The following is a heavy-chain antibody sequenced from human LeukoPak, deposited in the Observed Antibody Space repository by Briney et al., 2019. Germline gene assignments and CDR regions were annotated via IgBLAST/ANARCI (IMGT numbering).Heavy chain of an antibody. V-gene: IGHV4-30-4*01. D-gene: IGHD6-13*01. CDR1: GGSISSGDYY. Sequence: SQTLSLTCTVSGGSISSGDYYWSWIRQPPGKGLEWIGYIYYSGTTYYNPSLKSRVTISVATSKNQFSLKLSSVTAADTAVYYCAQSLGSSNWIGNWFDPWGQGTLVTVSS. J-gene: IGHJ5*02. CDR3: AQSLGSSNWIGNWFDP. CDR2: IYYSGTT.